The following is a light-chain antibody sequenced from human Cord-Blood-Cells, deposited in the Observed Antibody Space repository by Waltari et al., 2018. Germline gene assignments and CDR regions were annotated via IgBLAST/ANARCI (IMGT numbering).Light chain of an antibody. V-gene: IGKV1-8*01. CDR2: AAS. J-gene: IGKJ3*01. CDR1: QGISSY. CDR3: QQYYSYPFL. Sequence: AIRMTQSPSSLSAQSGDRVTITCRASQGISSYLAWYQQKPGKAPKLLIYAASTLQSGVPSRFSGSGSGTDFTLTISCLQSEDFATYYCQQYYSYPFLFCPGTKVDIK.